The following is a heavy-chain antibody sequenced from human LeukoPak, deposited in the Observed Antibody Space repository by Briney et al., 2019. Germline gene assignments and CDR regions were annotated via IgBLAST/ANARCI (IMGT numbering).Heavy chain of an antibody. D-gene: IGHD3-10*01. Sequence: SVKVSCKASGGTFSSYAISWVRQAPGQGLEWMGRIIPKLGLAAYAPKFQGSVTITADKSTSTAYMELSTLKSEDTALYYCARDPVEVLGVESYFDYWGQGTLLTVSS. V-gene: IGHV1-69*04. CDR3: ARDPVEVLGVESYFDY. J-gene: IGHJ4*02. CDR2: IIPKLGLA. CDR1: GGTFSSYA.